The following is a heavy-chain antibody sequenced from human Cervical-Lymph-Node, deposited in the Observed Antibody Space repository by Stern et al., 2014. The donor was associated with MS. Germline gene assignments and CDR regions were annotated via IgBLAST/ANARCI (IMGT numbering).Heavy chain of an antibody. CDR3: ARDMSTVTTPYFDY. CDR2: INANSGGP. Sequence: MQLVESGAEVRRPGASVKVACKASGFTFTSCYMHWVRQAPGQGLEGMGWINANSGGPNSAQKFQGRVTMTRDTSISTVYMDLTGLTSDDTAIYYCARDMSTVTTPYFDYWGQGTLVTVPS. J-gene: IGHJ4*02. CDR1: GFTFTSCY. D-gene: IGHD4-17*01. V-gene: IGHV1-2*02.